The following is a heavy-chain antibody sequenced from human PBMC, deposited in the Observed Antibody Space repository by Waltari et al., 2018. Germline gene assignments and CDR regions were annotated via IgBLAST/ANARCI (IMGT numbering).Heavy chain of an antibody. CDR2: IIPIFGTA. V-gene: IGHV1-69*01. Sequence: QVQLVQSGAEVKKPGSSVKVSCKASGGTFSSYAISWVRQAPGQGLEWMGGIIPIFGTANYAQKFQGRVTITADESTSTDYMELSSLRSEDTAVYYCARQRLHYYDSSGYYSSYGMDVWGQGTTVTVSS. CDR1: GGTFSSYA. CDR3: ARQRLHYYDSSGYYSSYGMDV. J-gene: IGHJ6*02. D-gene: IGHD3-22*01.